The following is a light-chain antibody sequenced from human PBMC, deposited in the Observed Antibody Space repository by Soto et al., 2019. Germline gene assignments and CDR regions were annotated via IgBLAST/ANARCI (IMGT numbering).Light chain of an antibody. Sequence: QPVLTQPPSVSAAPGQKVTISCSGSSSNIGNNSVSWYQQLPGTAPKLLIFDNNERPSGIPDRFSGSKSGTSATLGITGLQTGDEADYYCGTWDSSLSSVVFGGGTKLTVL. CDR2: DNN. J-gene: IGLJ2*01. CDR3: GTWDSSLSSVV. CDR1: SSNIGNNS. V-gene: IGLV1-51*01.